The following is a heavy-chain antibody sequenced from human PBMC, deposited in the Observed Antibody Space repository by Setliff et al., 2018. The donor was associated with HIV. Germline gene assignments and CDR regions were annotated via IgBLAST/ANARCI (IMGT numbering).Heavy chain of an antibody. CDR1: GFTFTSSA. CDR3: AADSFVGSTTIFGAGAFDI. J-gene: IGHJ3*02. Sequence: SVKVSCKASGFTFTSSAMQWVRQARGQRLEWIGWIVVGSGNTNYAQKFQERVTITRDMSTSTAYMELSSLRSEDTAVYYCAADSFVGSTTIFGAGAFDIWGQGTMVTVSS. D-gene: IGHD3-3*01. V-gene: IGHV1-58*02. CDR2: IVVGSGNT.